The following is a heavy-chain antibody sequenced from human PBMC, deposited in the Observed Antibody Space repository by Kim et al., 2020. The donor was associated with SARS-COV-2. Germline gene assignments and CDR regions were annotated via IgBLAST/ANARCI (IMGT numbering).Heavy chain of an antibody. V-gene: IGHV7-4-1*02. CDR1: GYTFTSYA. CDR3: ARDDRGGSYGGDAFDI. CDR2: INTNTGNP. D-gene: IGHD1-26*01. Sequence: ASVKVSCKASGYTFTSYAMNWVRQAPGQGLEWMGWINTNTGNPTYAQGFTGWFVFSLDTSVSTAYLQISSLKAEDTAVYYCARDDRGGSYGGDAFDIWGQGTMVAVSS. J-gene: IGHJ3*02.